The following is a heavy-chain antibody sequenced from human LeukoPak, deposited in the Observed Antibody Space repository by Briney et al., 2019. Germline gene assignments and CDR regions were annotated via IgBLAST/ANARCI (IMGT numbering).Heavy chain of an antibody. V-gene: IGHV4-4*07. CDR2: IYSSGST. CDR1: GGSISSYY. CDR3: ARERWAYYYDSREGSFYYYGMDV. Sequence: SETLSLTCTVSGGSISSYYWSWIRQPAGKGLEWIGRIYSSGSTNYNPSLKSRITMSVDTSKTQVSLRLSSVTAADTAVYYCARERWAYYYDSREGSFYYYGMDVWGHGTTVTVSS. D-gene: IGHD3-22*01. J-gene: IGHJ6*02.